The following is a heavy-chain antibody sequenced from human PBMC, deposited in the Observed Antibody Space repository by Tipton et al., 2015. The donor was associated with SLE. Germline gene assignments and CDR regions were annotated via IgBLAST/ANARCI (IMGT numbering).Heavy chain of an antibody. Sequence: QSGPEVKKPGSSVKGSCKASGNTFTGYYMHWVRQAPGQGLEWMGWINPNRGGTNYAQKFQGRVTMTRDTSISTAYMELSRLRSDDTAVYYCARDISLVGSGSYWGQGTLVTVSS. CDR3: ARDISLVGSGSY. J-gene: IGHJ4*02. V-gene: IGHV1-2*02. CDR2: INPNRGGT. D-gene: IGHD1-26*01. CDR1: GNTFTGYY.